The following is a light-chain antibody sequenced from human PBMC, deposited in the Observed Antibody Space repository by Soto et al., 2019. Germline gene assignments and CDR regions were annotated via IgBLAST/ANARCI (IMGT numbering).Light chain of an antibody. CDR2: GAS. J-gene: IGKJ2*01. CDR1: QSVSSN. Sequence: EIVMTQPPATLSVSPGERATLSCRALQSVSSNLAWYQQKPGQAPRLLIYGASTRATGIPARFSGSGSGTEFTLTISSLQSEDFAVYYCQQYNNWPPYTFGQGTKLEIK. V-gene: IGKV3-15*01. CDR3: QQYNNWPPYT.